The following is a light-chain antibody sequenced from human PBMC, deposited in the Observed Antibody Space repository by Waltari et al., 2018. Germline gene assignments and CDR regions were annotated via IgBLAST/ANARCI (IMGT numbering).Light chain of an antibody. V-gene: IGLV1-40*01. CDR3: QSYDSLSGSV. J-gene: IGLJ2*01. CDR1: SSNIGAGYD. CDR2: GNS. Sequence: QSGLTQPPSVSGAPGQRVTISCTGSSSNIGAGYDVHWYQLLPGTAPNLLIYGNSNRPSGVPDRFAGSKSGTSASLAITGLQAEDEAGYYCQSYDSLSGSVFGGGTKLTVL.